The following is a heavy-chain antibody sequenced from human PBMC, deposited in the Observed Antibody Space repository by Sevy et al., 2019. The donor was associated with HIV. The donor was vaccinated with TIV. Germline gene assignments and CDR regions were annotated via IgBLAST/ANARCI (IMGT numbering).Heavy chain of an antibody. D-gene: IGHD6-13*01. Sequence: GGSLRLSCAASGFTFDDYGMSWVRQAPGKGLEWVSGINWNGGSTGYADSLKGRFTISRDNAKNSLYLQMNSLRAEDTALYYCAGNIAAAAAGGYWGQGTLVTVSS. CDR1: GFTFDDYG. V-gene: IGHV3-20*04. CDR2: INWNGGST. CDR3: AGNIAAAAAGGY. J-gene: IGHJ4*02.